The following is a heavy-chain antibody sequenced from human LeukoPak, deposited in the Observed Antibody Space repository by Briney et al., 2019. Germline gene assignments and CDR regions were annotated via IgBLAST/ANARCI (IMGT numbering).Heavy chain of an antibody. V-gene: IGHV1-18*01. CDR3: ARDFRHYDSSGYLDY. CDR1: GYTFTSYG. Sequence: ASVKVSCKASGYTFTSYGISWVRQAPGQGLEWMGWISAYNGNTNYAQKLQGRVTMTTDTSTSTAYMELRSLRSDDTAVYYCARDFRHYDSSGYLDYWGQGTLVTVSS. J-gene: IGHJ4*02. D-gene: IGHD3-22*01. CDR2: ISAYNGNT.